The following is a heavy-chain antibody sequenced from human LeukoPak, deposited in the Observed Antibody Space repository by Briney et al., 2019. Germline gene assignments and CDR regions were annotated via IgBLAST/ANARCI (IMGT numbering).Heavy chain of an antibody. CDR3: ASGRIAAAGETPLDY. Sequence: ASVKVSCKASGYTFTSYYMHWVRQAPGQGLEWMGIINPSGGSTSYAQKFQGRVTMTRDTSTSTVYMELSSLRSEDTAVYYCASGRIAAAGETPLDYWGQGTLVTVSS. J-gene: IGHJ4*02. V-gene: IGHV1-46*01. D-gene: IGHD6-13*01. CDR2: INPSGGST. CDR1: GYTFTSYY.